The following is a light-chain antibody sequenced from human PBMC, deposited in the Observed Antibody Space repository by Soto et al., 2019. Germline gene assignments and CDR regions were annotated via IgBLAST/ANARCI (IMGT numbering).Light chain of an antibody. CDR2: GAS. J-gene: IGKJ3*01. V-gene: IGKV1-9*01. CDR1: QGITSY. CDR3: QRLNSPPT. Sequence: DIQLTQSPSFLSASVGDRVTITCRASQGITSYLAWYQQKPGKAPELLIYGASTLQTGVPSRFSGSGSGTEFTPTISSLQPEDFATYFCQRLNSPPTFGPGTKVDIK.